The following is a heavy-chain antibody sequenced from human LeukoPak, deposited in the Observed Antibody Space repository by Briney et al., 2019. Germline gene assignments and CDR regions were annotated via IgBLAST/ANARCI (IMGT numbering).Heavy chain of an antibody. Sequence: SETLSLTCTVSGGSISTYYWGWIRQPPGKGLEWIGEINHSGSINYNPSLKSRVTISIDTSKNQFSLKLNSVTAADTALYYCARGSRVAVSGSRPFDPWGQGTLVTVSS. CDR3: ARGSRVAVSGSRPFDP. V-gene: IGHV4-34*01. D-gene: IGHD6-13*01. J-gene: IGHJ5*02. CDR1: GGSISTYY. CDR2: INHSGSI.